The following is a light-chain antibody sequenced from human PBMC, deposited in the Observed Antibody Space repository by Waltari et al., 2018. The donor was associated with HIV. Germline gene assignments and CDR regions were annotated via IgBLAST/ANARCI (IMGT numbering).Light chain of an antibody. CDR3: CSYAGTYTYV. CDR1: ASDIGYFAY. J-gene: IGLJ1*01. Sequence: QSALTQPRSVSGSPGQSVTISCTGTASDIGYFAYVSWYQQYPGKAPKAIIYEVFQRPSGVPDRFTASKSGITASLTISGLQDEDEADYYCCSYAGTYTYVFGSGTTVTVL. V-gene: IGLV2-11*01. CDR2: EVF.